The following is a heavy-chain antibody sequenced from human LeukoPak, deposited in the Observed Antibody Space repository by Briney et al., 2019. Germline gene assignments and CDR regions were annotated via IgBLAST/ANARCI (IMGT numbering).Heavy chain of an antibody. CDR3: ARVPLKRWPGLDY. CDR1: GGTFSSYA. CDR2: IIPISGTA. D-gene: IGHD4-23*01. J-gene: IGHJ4*02. Sequence: SVKVSCKASGGTFSSYAISWVRQAPGQGLEWMGGIIPISGTANYAQKFQGRVTITADESTSTAYMELSSLRSEDTAVYYCARVPLKRWPGLDYWGQGTLVTVSS. V-gene: IGHV1-69*13.